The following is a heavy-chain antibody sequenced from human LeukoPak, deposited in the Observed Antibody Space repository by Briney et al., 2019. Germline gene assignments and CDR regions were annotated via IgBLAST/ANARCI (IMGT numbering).Heavy chain of an antibody. D-gene: IGHD1-26*01. CDR1: GFTFGSYW. Sequence: GGSLRLSCAASGFTFGSYWMNWVRQAPGKRLEWVANINQDGSEKYYVDSVKGRFTISRDNAKNSLFLQMNSLRAEDTAVYYCARVGSGNFLGAFDIWGQGTMVTVSS. CDR2: INQDGSEK. V-gene: IGHV3-7*03. CDR3: ARVGSGNFLGAFDI. J-gene: IGHJ3*02.